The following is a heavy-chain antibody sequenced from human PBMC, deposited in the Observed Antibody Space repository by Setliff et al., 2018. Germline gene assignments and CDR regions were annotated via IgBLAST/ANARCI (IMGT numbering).Heavy chain of an antibody. Sequence: ASVKVSCKASGYSFSDFYMHWERQVPGEGLEALGRIDPRDDFTVYAERFKDRLTITADTSTDTSYMEMSSLRFEGTAVYYCAIDYGPTGTPYHWGQGTPVTVSS. V-gene: IGHV1-69-2*01. J-gene: IGHJ4*02. CDR3: AIDYGPTGTPYH. CDR2: IDPRDDFT. D-gene: IGHD1-1*01. CDR1: GYSFSDFY.